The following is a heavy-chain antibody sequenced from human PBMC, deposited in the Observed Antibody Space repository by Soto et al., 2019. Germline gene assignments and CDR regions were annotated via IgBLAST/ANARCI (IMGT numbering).Heavy chain of an antibody. CDR2: ISSSSSYI. CDR3: ARDYYGSGSYSSESYYYYGMDV. J-gene: IGHJ6*02. V-gene: IGHV3-21*01. Sequence: EVQLVESGGGLVKPGGSLRLSCAASGFTFSSYSMNWVRQAPGKGLEWVSSISSSSSYIYYADSVKGRFTISRDNAKNSLYLQMNSLRAEDTAVYYCARDYYGSGSYSSESYYYYGMDVWGQGTTVTVSS. D-gene: IGHD3-10*01. CDR1: GFTFSSYS.